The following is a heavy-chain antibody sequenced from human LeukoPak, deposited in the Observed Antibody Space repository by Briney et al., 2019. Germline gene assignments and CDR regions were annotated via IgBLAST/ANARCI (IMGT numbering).Heavy chain of an antibody. CDR3: ARRSGYTFDY. CDR1: GGSISSYY. D-gene: IGHD3-22*01. V-gene: IGHV4-59*08. Sequence: SETLSLTCTVSGGSISSYYWSWIRQPPGKGLEWIGYIYYSGSTNYNPSLKSRVSISVDTSRNQFSLKLSSVTAADTAVYYCARRSGYTFDYWGQGTLVTVSS. CDR2: IYYSGST. J-gene: IGHJ4*02.